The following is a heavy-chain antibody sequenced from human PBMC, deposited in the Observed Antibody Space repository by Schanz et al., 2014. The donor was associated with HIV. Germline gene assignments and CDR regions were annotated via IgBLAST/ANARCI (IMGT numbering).Heavy chain of an antibody. J-gene: IGHJ6*02. Sequence: QVQLVESGGGAVQPGKSLRLSCAASGFTFNNYGMHWVRQAPGKGLEWVALTYSDGSNGYYADSVKGRFTISRDNSKNTLYLQMNSLRAEDTAVYYCARMEQLIIGYYYGMDVWGQGTTVTVSS. CDR3: ARMEQLIIGYYYGMDV. D-gene: IGHD3-16*01. V-gene: IGHV3-30*03. CDR1: GFTFNNYG. CDR2: TYSDGSNG.